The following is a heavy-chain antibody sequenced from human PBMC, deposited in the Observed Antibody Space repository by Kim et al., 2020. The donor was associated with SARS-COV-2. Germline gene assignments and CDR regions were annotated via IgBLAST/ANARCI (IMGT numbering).Heavy chain of an antibody. J-gene: IGHJ4*02. D-gene: IGHD3-16*01. CDR3: ARERVGVKDY. Sequence: SQTLSLTCAISGDSVSSNSVAWNWIRQSPSRGLEWLGRTYYRSKWYNDYAPSVKSRVSINPDTSKNQFSLQLNSVTPEDTAVYYCARERVGVKDYWGQGTLVTVSS. CDR2: TYYRSKWYN. CDR1: GDSVSSNSVA. V-gene: IGHV6-1*01.